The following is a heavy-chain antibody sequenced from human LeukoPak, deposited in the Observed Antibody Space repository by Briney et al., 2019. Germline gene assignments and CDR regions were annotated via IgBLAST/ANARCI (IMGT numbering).Heavy chain of an antibody. CDR2: IIPIFGTA. CDR3: ARDLGYCSGGSCYSDDY. Sequence: ASVKVSCKASGGTFSSYAISWVRQAPGQGLEWMGRIIPIFGTANYAQKFQGRVTITTDESTSTAYMELSSLRSEDTAVYYCARDLGYCSGGSCYSDDYWGQGTLVTVSS. CDR1: GGTFSSYA. V-gene: IGHV1-69*05. D-gene: IGHD2-15*01. J-gene: IGHJ4*02.